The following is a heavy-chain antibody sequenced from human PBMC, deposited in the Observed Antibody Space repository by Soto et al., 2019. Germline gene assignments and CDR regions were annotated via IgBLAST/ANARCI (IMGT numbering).Heavy chain of an antibody. D-gene: IGHD3-10*01. CDR1: GYIFHNYG. V-gene: IGHV1-18*01. CDR3: AREGYYSGSESYSPPRYYGMDV. Sequence: QVQLVQSGAEVKKPGASVKVSCKTSGYIFHNYGISWVRQAPGQGLEWMGWISDYNGNTKYAQKFQGRVTMATDTSTRNAYMELRSPRSDDTAVYYCAREGYYSGSESYSPPRYYGMDVWGQGTTVTVSS. J-gene: IGHJ6*02. CDR2: ISDYNGNT.